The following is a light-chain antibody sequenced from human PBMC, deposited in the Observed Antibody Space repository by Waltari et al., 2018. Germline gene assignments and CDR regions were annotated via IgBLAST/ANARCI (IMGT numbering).Light chain of an antibody. V-gene: IGLV2-14*01. CDR1: SSDVGGYNY. CDR2: EGS. CDR3: SSYTSSSTLVV. J-gene: IGLJ2*01. Sequence: QSALTQPASVSGSPGQSITISCTGTSSDVGGYNYVSWYQQHPGKAPNLLIYEGSNRPSGVSKRFAGSKSGNTASLTISGLQAEDEADYYCSSYTSSSTLVVFGGGTKLTVL.